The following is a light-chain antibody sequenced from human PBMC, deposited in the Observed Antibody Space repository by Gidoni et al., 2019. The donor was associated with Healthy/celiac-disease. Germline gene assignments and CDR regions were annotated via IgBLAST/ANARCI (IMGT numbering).Light chain of an antibody. J-gene: IGKJ2*01. CDR1: QSISSY. CDR3: QQSYSTPQT. Sequence: DIQMTQSPSSLSASVGDSVTITCRASQSISSYLNLYQQKPGKAPKLLIYAASSLQSGVPSRLSGSGSGTDFTLTISSLQPEDFATYYCQQSYSTPQTFGQGTKLEIK. V-gene: IGKV1-39*01. CDR2: AAS.